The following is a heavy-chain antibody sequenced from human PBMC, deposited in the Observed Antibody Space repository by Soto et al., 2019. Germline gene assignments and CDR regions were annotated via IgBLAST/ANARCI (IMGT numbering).Heavy chain of an antibody. CDR2: ISGSGGST. V-gene: IGHV3-23*01. CDR3: AKDQGDFWSGYDIFY. CDR1: GFTFSSYA. Sequence: GGSLRLSFAASGFTFSSYAMSWVRQAPGKGLEWVSAISGSGGSTYYADSVEGRFTISRDNSKNTLYLQMNSLRAEDTAVYYCAKDQGDFWSGYDIFYWGQGTLVTVSS. J-gene: IGHJ4*02. D-gene: IGHD3-3*01.